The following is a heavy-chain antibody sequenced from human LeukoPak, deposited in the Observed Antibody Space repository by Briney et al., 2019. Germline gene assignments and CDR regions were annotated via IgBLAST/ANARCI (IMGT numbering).Heavy chain of an antibody. Sequence: GGSLRLSCVASAFTFSDYYMSWIRQAPGKGLEWVSQVSSSGHIIDYADSVKGRSTISRDNSENSLYLQMDSLRAEDTAVYYCATNGDYYYDAFNIWGQGTLVIVSS. J-gene: IGHJ3*02. CDR3: ATNGDYYYDAFNI. V-gene: IGHV3-11*01. D-gene: IGHD4-17*01. CDR1: AFTFSDYY. CDR2: VSSSGHII.